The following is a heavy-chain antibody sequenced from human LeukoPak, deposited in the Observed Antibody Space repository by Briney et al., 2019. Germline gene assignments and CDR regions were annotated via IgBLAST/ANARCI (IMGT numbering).Heavy chain of an antibody. CDR1: GGSFSGYY. Sequence: SETLSLTCAVYGGSFSGYYWSWIRQPPGKGLEWIGEINHSGSTNYNPSLKSRVTISVDTSKDQFSLKLSSVTAADTAVYYCARRITMIVVVRGYFDYWGQGTLVTVSS. V-gene: IGHV4-34*01. J-gene: IGHJ4*02. D-gene: IGHD3-22*01. CDR2: INHSGST. CDR3: ARRITMIVVVRGYFDY.